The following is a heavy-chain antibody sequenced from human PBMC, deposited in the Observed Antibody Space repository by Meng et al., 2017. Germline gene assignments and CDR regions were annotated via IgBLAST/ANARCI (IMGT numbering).Heavy chain of an antibody. J-gene: IGHJ4*02. CDR3: ARHRTTVTTAFDY. CDR2: ISSSGSTI. D-gene: IGHD4-17*01. CDR1: GFTFSSYE. V-gene: IGHV3-48*03. Sequence: GGSLRLSCAASGFTFSSYEMNWVRQAPGKGLEWVSYISSSGSTIYYADSVKGRFTISRDNAKNSLYLQMNSLRAEDTAVYYCARHRTTVTTAFDYWGQGTLVTVSS.